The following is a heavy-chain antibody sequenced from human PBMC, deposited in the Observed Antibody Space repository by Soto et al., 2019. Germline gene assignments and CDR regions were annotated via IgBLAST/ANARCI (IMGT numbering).Heavy chain of an antibody. D-gene: IGHD3-10*01. CDR2: FDPEDGET. J-gene: IGHJ5*02. CDR1: GYTLTELS. V-gene: IGHV1-24*01. Sequence: ASVKVSCKVSGYTLTELSMHWVRQAPGKGLEWMGGFDPEDGETIYAQKFQGRVTMTTDTSTSTAYMELRSLRSDDTAVYYCARGVGSGSYYNQYNWFDPWGQGTLVTASS. CDR3: ARGVGSGSYYNQYNWFDP.